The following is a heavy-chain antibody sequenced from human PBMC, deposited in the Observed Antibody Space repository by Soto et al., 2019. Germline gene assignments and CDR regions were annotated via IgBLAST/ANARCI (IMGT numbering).Heavy chain of an antibody. Sequence: SETLSLTCTVSGGSISSGGYYWSWIRQHPGKGLEWIGYIYYSGSTYYNPSLKSRVTISVDTSKNQFSLKLSSVTAADTAVYYCVGQQEQYYDFWSGQPYFDYWGQGTLVTVSS. CDR3: VGQQEQYYDFWSGQPYFDY. D-gene: IGHD3-3*01. CDR2: IYYSGST. CDR1: GGSISSGGYY. J-gene: IGHJ4*02. V-gene: IGHV4-31*03.